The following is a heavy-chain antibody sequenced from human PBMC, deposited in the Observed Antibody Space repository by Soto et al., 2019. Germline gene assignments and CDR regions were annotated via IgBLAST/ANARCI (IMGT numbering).Heavy chain of an antibody. V-gene: IGHV1-8*01. CDR3: ARGGAGLSSSSWYSIGYYYYYGMDV. D-gene: IGHD6-13*01. J-gene: IGHJ6*02. Sequence: ASVKVSCKASGYTFISYDINWVRQATGQGLEWMGWMNPNSGNTGYAQKFQGRVTMTRNTSISTAYMELSSLRSEDTAVYYCARGGAGLSSSSWYSIGYYYYYGMDVWGQGTTVTVSS. CDR1: GYTFISYD. CDR2: MNPNSGNT.